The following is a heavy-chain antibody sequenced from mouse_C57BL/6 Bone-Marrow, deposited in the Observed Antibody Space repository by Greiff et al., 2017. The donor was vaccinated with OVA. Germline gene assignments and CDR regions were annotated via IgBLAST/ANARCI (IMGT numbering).Heavy chain of an antibody. CDR1: GYTFTSYW. CDR2: IDPSDSYT. V-gene: IGHV1-50*01. D-gene: IGHD2-2*01. J-gene: IGHJ1*03. CDR3: ARDPYGYDRGRYFDV. Sequence: QVQLQQPGAELVKPGASVKLSCKASGYTFTSYWMQWVKQRPGQGLEWIGQIDPSDSYTIYNQKFKGKATLTVDTSSSTAYMQISSLTSENSAVYYWARDPYGYDRGRYFDVWGTGTTVTVSS.